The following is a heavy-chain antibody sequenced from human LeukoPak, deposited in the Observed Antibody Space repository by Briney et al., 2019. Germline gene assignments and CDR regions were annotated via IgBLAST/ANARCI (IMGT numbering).Heavy chain of an antibody. CDR1: GFTFSSYA. Sequence: GGSLRLSCVASGFTFSSYAMSWVRQAPGKGLEWVSAMSADGGSTYYADSVKGRFSISRDNSKNTLYLQMNSLRAEDTAIYYCAKAGGCCTSTSCYLFDWGQGTLVTVSS. CDR2: MSADGGST. CDR3: AKAGGCCTSTSCYLFD. J-gene: IGHJ4*02. D-gene: IGHD2-2*01. V-gene: IGHV3-23*01.